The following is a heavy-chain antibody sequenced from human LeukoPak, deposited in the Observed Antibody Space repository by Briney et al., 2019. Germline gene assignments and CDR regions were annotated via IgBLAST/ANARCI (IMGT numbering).Heavy chain of an antibody. J-gene: IGHJ4*02. CDR3: ARGRWGSGSYYYYFDY. Sequence: PSETLSLTCTVSGGSISSYYWSWIRQPPGKGLEWIGYIYYSGSTNYNPSLKSRVTISVDTSKNQFSLKLSSVTAADTAVYYCARGRWGSGSYYYYFDYWGQGTLVTVSS. D-gene: IGHD3-10*01. CDR1: GGSISSYY. V-gene: IGHV4-59*12. CDR2: IYYSGST.